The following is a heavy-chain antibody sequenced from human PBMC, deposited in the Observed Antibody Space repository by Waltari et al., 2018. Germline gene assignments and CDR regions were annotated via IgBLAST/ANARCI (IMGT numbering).Heavy chain of an antibody. CDR1: GGPISDGDYF. J-gene: IGHJ5*02. V-gene: IGHV4-30-4*08. Sequence: QVQLHESGPGLVKPSQTLSLTCAVTGGPISDGDYFWSWIRQPPGKGLEWLGFIYYTGSPLYSPALMRRISMSLDTSKNLFSLELTSVTAADTAVYYCARERSGSNYFDPWGQGTLVTVSS. CDR2: IYYTGSP. D-gene: IGHD3-3*01. CDR3: ARERSGSNYFDP.